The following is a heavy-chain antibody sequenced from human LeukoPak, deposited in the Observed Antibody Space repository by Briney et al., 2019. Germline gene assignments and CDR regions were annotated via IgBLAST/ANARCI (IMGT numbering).Heavy chain of an antibody. V-gene: IGHV4-34*01. J-gene: IGHJ5*02. CDR2: INHSGST. CDR3: ARAPRNYGGRFDP. Sequence: NPSETLSLTCAVYGGSFSGYYWSWIRQPPGKGLEWIGEINHSGSTNYNPSLKSRVTISVDTSKNQFSLKLSSVTAADTAVYYCARAPRNYGGRFDPWGQGTLVTVSS. D-gene: IGHD1-7*01. CDR1: GGSFSGYY.